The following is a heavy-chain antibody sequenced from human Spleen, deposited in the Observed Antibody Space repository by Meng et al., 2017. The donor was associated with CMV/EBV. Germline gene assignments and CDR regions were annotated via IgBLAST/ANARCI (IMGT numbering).Heavy chain of an antibody. D-gene: IGHD2/OR15-2a*01. CDR1: GYTFTDYY. Sequence: KASGYTFTDYYIHWVRQAPGQGLEWMGWLNPYSGGTNYAQKFQDRVTMTRDTSISTAYMELTSLSSDDTAVYYCARASRSTTYTSPSYWGQGTLVTVSS. CDR3: ARASRSTTYTSPSY. V-gene: IGHV1-2*02. CDR2: LNPYSGGT. J-gene: IGHJ4*02.